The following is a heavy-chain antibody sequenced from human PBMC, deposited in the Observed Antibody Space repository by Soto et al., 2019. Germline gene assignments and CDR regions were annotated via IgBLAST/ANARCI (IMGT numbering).Heavy chain of an antibody. J-gene: IGHJ4*02. D-gene: IGHD4-17*01. CDR2: ISAYNGNT. V-gene: IGHV1-18*01. Sequence: QVQLVQSGAEVKKPGASVKVSCKASGYTFTGYGLAWVRQAPGQGLEWMGWISAYNGNTLYAQKFQDRLPMTTDTSTSTAYMELRSLRSDDTAVYFCARPSGGYGDYALSLKYWGQGTLVTVSS. CDR3: ARPSGGYGDYALSLKY. CDR1: GYTFTGYG.